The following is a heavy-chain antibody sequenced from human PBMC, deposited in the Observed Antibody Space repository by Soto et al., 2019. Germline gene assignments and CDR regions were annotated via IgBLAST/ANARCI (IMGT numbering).Heavy chain of an antibody. CDR1: GYAYTSYG. CDR3: AREAVSGRTGFDY. CDR2: VNAYNGNT. V-gene: IGHV1-18*01. J-gene: IGHJ4*02. Sequence: GASVKLSCKASGYAYTSYGIGWVRQAPGQGLEWMGWVNAYNGNTNYAQKFQGRVTMTTDTSTSTAYMELRSLRSDDTAVYYRAREAVSGRTGFDYWGQGTLVTVSS. D-gene: IGHD6-19*01.